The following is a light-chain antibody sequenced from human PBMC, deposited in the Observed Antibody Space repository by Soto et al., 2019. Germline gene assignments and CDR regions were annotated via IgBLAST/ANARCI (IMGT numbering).Light chain of an antibody. CDR3: VAWDDSLNGYVV. V-gene: IGLV1-44*01. J-gene: IGLJ2*01. Sequence: QSVVTQPPPTSGTPGQRGTISFSGSSSNFGSNTVNWYQQLPGPAPKLVIYSNNQRPSGVPDRFSGSKSGTSASLAISGLQSEDEADYYCVAWDDSLNGYVVFGGGTKVTVL. CDR2: SNN. CDR1: SSNFGSNT.